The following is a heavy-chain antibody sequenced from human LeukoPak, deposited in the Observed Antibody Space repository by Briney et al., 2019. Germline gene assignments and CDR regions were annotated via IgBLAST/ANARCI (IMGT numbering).Heavy chain of an antibody. J-gene: IGHJ4*02. CDR2: IYYSGNT. V-gene: IGHV4-39*01. Sequence: SDTLPLTCTVSGVSISSSNSYWGWIRQPPGKGLEWIGSIYYSGNTYYNASLKSQVSISIDTSKNQFSLRLTSVTAADTAVYYCARQTGSGLFILPGGQGTLVTVSS. D-gene: IGHD3/OR15-3a*01. CDR1: GVSISSSNSY. CDR3: ARQTGSGLFILP.